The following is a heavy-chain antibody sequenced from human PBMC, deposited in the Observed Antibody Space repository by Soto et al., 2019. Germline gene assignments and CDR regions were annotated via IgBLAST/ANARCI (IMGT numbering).Heavy chain of an antibody. Sequence: HPGGSLRLSCAASGFTFSSYGMHWVRQAPGKGLEWVAVISYDGSNKYYADSVKGRFTISRDNSKNTLYLQMNSLRAEDKAVYYCAKGPGWWGQGTPVTVSS. CDR2: ISYDGSNK. J-gene: IGHJ4*02. V-gene: IGHV3-30*18. CDR1: GFTFSSYG. D-gene: IGHD6-19*01. CDR3: AKGPGW.